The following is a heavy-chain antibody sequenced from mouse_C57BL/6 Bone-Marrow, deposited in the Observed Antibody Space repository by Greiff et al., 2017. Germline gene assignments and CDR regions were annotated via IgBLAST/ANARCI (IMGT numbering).Heavy chain of an antibody. Sequence: EVKLQESGPGLVKPSQSLSLTCSVTGYSITSGYYWNWIRQFPGNKLEWMGYISYDGSNNYNPSLKNRISITRDTSKNQCFLKLNSVTTEDTATYFCAINWDVYYFDYWGQGTTLTVSS. CDR2: ISYDGSN. V-gene: IGHV3-6*01. CDR3: AINWDVYYFDY. D-gene: IGHD4-1*01. CDR1: GYSITSGYY. J-gene: IGHJ2*01.